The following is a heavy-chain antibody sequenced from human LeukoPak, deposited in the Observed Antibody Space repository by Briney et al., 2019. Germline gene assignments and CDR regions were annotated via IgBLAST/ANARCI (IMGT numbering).Heavy chain of an antibody. CDR2: INPNSGGT. CDR1: GYTSTGYY. Sequence: GASVKVSCKASGYTSTGYYMHWVRHAPGQGLELMGWINPNSGGTNYAQKFQGRVTMTRDTSISTAYMELSRLRADDTAVYYCARNEPNYDILTGYYDSLGMDVWGQGTTVTVSS. D-gene: IGHD3-9*01. V-gene: IGHV1-2*02. J-gene: IGHJ6*02. CDR3: ARNEPNYDILTGYYDSLGMDV.